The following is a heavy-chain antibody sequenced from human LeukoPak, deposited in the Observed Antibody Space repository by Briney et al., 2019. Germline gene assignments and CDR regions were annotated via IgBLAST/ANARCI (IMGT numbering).Heavy chain of an antibody. CDR3: ARALVVAGTGGFDP. J-gene: IGHJ5*02. Sequence: PGGSLRLSCAASGFTFSTYWMHWVRQAPGKGLVWVSRINGDGSSITYADSVKGRFTISRDNDKNMLYLQMNSLRVEDTAVYYCARALVVAGTGGFDPWGQGTLVTVSS. V-gene: IGHV3-74*03. CDR1: GFTFSTYW. D-gene: IGHD6-19*01. CDR2: INGDGSSI.